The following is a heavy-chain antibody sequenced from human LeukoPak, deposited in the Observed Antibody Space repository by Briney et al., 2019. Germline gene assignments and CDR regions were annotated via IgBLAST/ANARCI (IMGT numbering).Heavy chain of an antibody. D-gene: IGHD2-15*01. Sequence: PGGSLRLSCAASGFTFSSYAMHWVRQAPGKGLEWVAVISYDGSNKYYADSVEGRFTISRDNSKNTLYLQMNSLRAEDTAVYYCASDVVVVVAATRVGDYWGQGTLVTVSS. CDR1: GFTFSSYA. CDR3: ASDVVVVVAATRVGDY. J-gene: IGHJ4*02. V-gene: IGHV3-30*04. CDR2: ISYDGSNK.